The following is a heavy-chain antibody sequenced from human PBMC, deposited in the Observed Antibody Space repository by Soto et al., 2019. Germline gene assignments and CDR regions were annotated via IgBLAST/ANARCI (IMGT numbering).Heavy chain of an antibody. CDR3: ASSSGLLYDSSGYYNWFDP. J-gene: IGHJ5*02. D-gene: IGHD3-22*01. Sequence: PSETLSLTCTVSGGSISSYYWSWIRQPPGKGLEWIGYIYYSGSTNYNPSLKSRVTISVDTSKNQFSLKLSSVTAADTAVYYCASSSGLLYDSSGYYNWFDPWGQGTLVTVSS. V-gene: IGHV4-59*01. CDR2: IYYSGST. CDR1: GGSISSYY.